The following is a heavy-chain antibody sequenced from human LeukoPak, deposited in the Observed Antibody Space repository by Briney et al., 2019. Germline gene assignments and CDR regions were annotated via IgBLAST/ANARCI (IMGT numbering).Heavy chain of an antibody. Sequence: GGSLRLSCAASGFTFNYFWMHGVHQVPGKGLVWVSGINNDGTATYYADSVKGRFTISRDNAKNTVYLQMNGLRAEDTTVYYCATVSEYWGQGTLVTVSS. CDR3: ATVSEY. CDR1: GFTFNYFW. CDR2: INNDGTAT. V-gene: IGHV3-74*01. J-gene: IGHJ4*02.